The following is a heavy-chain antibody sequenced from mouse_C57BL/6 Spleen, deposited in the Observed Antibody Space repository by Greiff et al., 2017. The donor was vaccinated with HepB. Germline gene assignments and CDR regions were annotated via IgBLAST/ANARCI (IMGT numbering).Heavy chain of an antibody. Sequence: EVQVVESGGGLVKPGGSLKLSCAASGFTFSDYGMHWVRQAPEKGLEWVAYISSGSSTIYYADTVKGRFTISRENAKNTLFLQMTSLRSEDTAMYYCARLYDEKGYAMDYWGQGTSVTVSS. D-gene: IGHD2-3*01. J-gene: IGHJ4*01. CDR2: ISSGSSTI. CDR3: ARLYDEKGYAMDY. V-gene: IGHV5-17*01. CDR1: GFTFSDYG.